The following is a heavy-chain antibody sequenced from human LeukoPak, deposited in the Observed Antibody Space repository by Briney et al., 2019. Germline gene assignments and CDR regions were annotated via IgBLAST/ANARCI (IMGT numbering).Heavy chain of an antibody. CDR1: GFTFDDYA. CDR3: AKDAFYDYVWGSYRSLFDY. V-gene: IGHV3-9*01. J-gene: IGHJ4*02. Sequence: GGSLRLSCAASGFTFDDYAMHWVRQAPGTGLEWVSGISWNSGSIGYADSVKGRFTISRDNAKNSLYLQMNSLRAEDTALYYCAKDAFYDYVWGSYRSLFDYWGQGTLVTVSS. D-gene: IGHD3-16*02. CDR2: ISWNSGSI.